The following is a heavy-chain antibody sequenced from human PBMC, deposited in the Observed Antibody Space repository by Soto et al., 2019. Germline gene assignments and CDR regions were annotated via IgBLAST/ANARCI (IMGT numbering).Heavy chain of an antibody. V-gene: IGHV3-74*01. D-gene: IGHD6-19*01. Sequence: EVQLVESGGGLVQPGGSLRLSCAASGFSFSRYWMHWVRQAPGKGLVWVSRINSDESTTDYADSVKGRFMTSRDNAKNTLYLQMNSLRADDTAVYYCVRGTAGEGSDYWGQGTLVTVSS. J-gene: IGHJ4*02. CDR2: INSDESTT. CDR1: GFSFSRYW. CDR3: VRGTAGEGSDY.